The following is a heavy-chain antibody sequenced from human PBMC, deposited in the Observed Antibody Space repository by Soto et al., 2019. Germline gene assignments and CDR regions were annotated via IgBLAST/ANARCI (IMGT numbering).Heavy chain of an antibody. D-gene: IGHD6-6*01. CDR1: GYIFANYW. CDR3: ARRVAAHPYFDF. J-gene: IGHJ4*02. Sequence: GESLKISCNGSGYIFANYWIAWVRQMPGKGLEWMGIIFPGDSDTRYSPSFQGQVTISADKSINTAYLQWSSLKASDTAVYYCARRVAAHPYFDFWGQGALVTVSS. CDR2: IFPGDSDT. V-gene: IGHV5-51*01.